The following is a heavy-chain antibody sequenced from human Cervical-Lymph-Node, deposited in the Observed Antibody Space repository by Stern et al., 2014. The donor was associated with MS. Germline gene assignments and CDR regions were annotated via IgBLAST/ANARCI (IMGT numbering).Heavy chain of an antibody. CDR1: GYNFSRYW. V-gene: IGHV5-51*03. J-gene: IGHJ4*02. CDR2: TYPVASYT. Sequence: MQLVQSGTEVKKAGDSLKISCKGSGYNFSRYWIAWVRQMPGKGLEWMVITYPVASYTTSSPSFKCQVTTSVAKSIATAALQWISLKASDTGMYFCARRGEVGFGELDYWGQGTLVSVSS. CDR3: ARRGEVGFGELDY. D-gene: IGHD3-10*01.